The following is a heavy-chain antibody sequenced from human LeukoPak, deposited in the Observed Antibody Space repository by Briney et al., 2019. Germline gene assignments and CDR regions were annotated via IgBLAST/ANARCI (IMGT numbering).Heavy chain of an antibody. D-gene: IGHD2-15*01. Sequence: GGSLRLSCAASGFTFSNFGMHWVRQAPGKGLEWVAFILYDGTNKHYADSVRGRFTISRDNSKNTLYLQMNSLRAEDTAVYYCARDSGYCSGGSCYSGYYGMDVWGQGTTVTVSS. CDR2: ILYDGTNK. CDR3: ARDSGYCSGGSCYSGYYGMDV. V-gene: IGHV3-30*02. J-gene: IGHJ6*02. CDR1: GFTFSNFG.